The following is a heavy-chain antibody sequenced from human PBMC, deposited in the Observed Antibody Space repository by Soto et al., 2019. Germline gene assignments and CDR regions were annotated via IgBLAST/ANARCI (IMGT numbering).Heavy chain of an antibody. D-gene: IGHD5-12*01. J-gene: IGHJ4*02. Sequence: GGSLRLSCAASGFTFSSYGMHWVRQAPGKGLEWVAVISYDGSNKYYADSVKGRFTISRDNSKNTLYLQMNSLRAEDTAVYYCAKVGGYDYRNLGFYGFDYWGQGTLVTVSS. CDR3: AKVGGYDYRNLGFYGFDY. CDR2: ISYDGSNK. CDR1: GFTFSSYG. V-gene: IGHV3-30*18.